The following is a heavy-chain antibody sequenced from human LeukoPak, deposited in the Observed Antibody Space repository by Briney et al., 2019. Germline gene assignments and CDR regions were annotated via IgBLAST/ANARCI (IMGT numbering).Heavy chain of an antibody. CDR1: GGSISSYY. CDR2: IYYSGST. J-gene: IGHJ6*02. D-gene: IGHD3-10*01. V-gene: IGHV4-59*01. Sequence: SETLSLTCTVSGGSISSYYWSWIRQPPGKGPEWIGYIYYSGSTNYNPSLKSRVTISVDTSKNQFSLKLSSVTAADTAVNYCARVVPWGSGSYYSPYYYYYGMDVWGQGTTVTASS. CDR3: ARVVPWGSGSYYSPYYYYYGMDV.